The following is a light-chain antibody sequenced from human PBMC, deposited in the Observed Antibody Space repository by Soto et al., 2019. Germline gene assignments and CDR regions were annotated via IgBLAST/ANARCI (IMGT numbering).Light chain of an antibody. CDR1: QSVSSN. V-gene: IGKV3-15*01. CDR3: QQYDNWPRT. CDR2: GAS. Sequence: ELVMTQAPATLSASLGERATLSCWASQSVSSNLAWYQQKPGQAPRLLIYGASTRATGIPAKFSGSGSGTEFTLTMSSLQSEDFAVYYCQQYDNWPRTFGQGTKV. J-gene: IGKJ1*01.